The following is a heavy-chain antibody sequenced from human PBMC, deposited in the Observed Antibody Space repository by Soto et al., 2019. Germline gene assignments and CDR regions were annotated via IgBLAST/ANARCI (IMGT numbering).Heavy chain of an antibody. CDR3: ARGGPYYDFWSGSRNYYYGMDV. CDR2: IYTSGST. Sequence: FLTCTVTGGSISSYYWSWIRQPAGKGLDWIGRIYTSGSTNYNPSLKSRVTMSVDTSKNQFSLKLSSVTAADTAVYYCARGGPYYDFWSGSRNYYYGMDVWGQGTTVTVSS. V-gene: IGHV4-4*07. D-gene: IGHD3-3*01. CDR1: GGSISSYY. J-gene: IGHJ6*02.